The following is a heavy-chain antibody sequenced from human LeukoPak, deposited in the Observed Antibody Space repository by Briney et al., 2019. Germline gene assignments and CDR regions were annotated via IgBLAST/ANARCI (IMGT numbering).Heavy chain of an antibody. CDR1: GFTFSSYA. V-gene: IGHV3-30-3*01. J-gene: IGHJ6*02. CDR3: ARALLRYFDWLLRGHLDYYGMDV. CDR2: ISYDGSNK. D-gene: IGHD3-9*01. Sequence: PGGSLRLSCAASGFTFSSYAMHWVRQAPGKGLEWVAVISYDGSNKYYADSMKGRFTISRDNSKNTLYLQMNSLRAEDTAVYYCARALLRYFDWLLRGHLDYYGMDVWGQGTTVTVSS.